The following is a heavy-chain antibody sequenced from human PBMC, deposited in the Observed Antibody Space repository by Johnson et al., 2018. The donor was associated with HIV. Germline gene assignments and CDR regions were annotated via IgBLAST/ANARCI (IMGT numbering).Heavy chain of an antibody. V-gene: IGHV3-30*04. CDR1: GFTFSSYA. D-gene: IGHD6-13*01. CDR2: ISYDGSNK. Sequence: QMLLVESGGGLVQPGGSLRLSCAASGFTFSSYAMSWVRQAPGKGLEWVAVISYDGSNKYYADSVKGRFTISRDNSKNTLYLQMNSLRAEDTAVYYCARDRGGIAEQSGAFDIWGQGTMVTVSS. CDR3: ARDRGGIAEQSGAFDI. J-gene: IGHJ3*02.